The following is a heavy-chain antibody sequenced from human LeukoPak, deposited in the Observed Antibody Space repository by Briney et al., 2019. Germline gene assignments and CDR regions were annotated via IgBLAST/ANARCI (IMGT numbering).Heavy chain of an antibody. CDR1: GGSISSSSYY. V-gene: IGHV4-39*01. D-gene: IGHD2-21*01. CDR3: ARCCGGDLRAFDI. CDR2: IYYSGST. Sequence: PSETLSLTCTVSGGSISSSSYYWGWIRQPPGKGLEWIGSIYYSGSTYYNPSLKSRVTISVDTSKNQFSLKLSSVTAADTAVYYCARCCGGDLRAFDIWGQGTMVTVSS. J-gene: IGHJ3*02.